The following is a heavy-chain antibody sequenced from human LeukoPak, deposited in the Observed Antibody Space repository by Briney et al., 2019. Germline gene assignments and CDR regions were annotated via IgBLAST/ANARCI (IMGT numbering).Heavy chain of an antibody. V-gene: IGHV3-23*01. CDR1: GFSFSSYA. CDR2: VRGGRANT. J-gene: IGHJ4*02. D-gene: IGHD4-17*01. Sequence: GGSLRPSCAASGFSFSSYAMSWVRQVPGKGLEWISAVRGGRANTYYADSVKGRFTISRDNSKNTLYLQMNGLRAEDTAVYYCAKLLSYGEDDYWGQGTLVTVSS. CDR3: AKLLSYGEDDY.